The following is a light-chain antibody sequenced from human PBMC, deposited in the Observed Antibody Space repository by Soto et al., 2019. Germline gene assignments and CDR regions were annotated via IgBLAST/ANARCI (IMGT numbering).Light chain of an antibody. CDR2: AAS. CDR1: QSISSY. CDR3: QQSYSTPPALT. J-gene: IGKJ4*01. V-gene: IGKV1-39*01. Sequence: DIQMTQSPSSLSASVGDRVTITRRASQSISSYLNWYQQKPGKAPKLLIYAASSLQSGVPSRFSGSGSGTDFTLTISSLQPEDFATYYCQQSYSTPPALTFGGGIKVDIK.